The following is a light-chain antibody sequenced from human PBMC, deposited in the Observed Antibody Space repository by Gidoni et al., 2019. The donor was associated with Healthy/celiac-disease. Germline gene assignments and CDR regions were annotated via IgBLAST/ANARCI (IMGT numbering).Light chain of an antibody. CDR3: QVWILTTYQMM. Sequence: SYVLTQPPSVSVAPGQTAIITCGGNNLGSKSVHWYQQKPGQAPVLVVYDDDDRPSEIPERFSGSNSGNTATLTISRVEVGDEADYYCQVWILTTYQMMFGGGTRLTVL. CDR1: NLGSKS. V-gene: IGLV3-21*02. J-gene: IGLJ3*02. CDR2: DDD.